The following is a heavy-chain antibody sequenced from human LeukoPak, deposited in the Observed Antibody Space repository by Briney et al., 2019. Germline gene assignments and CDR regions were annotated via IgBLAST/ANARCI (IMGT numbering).Heavy chain of an antibody. CDR2: IYTGGTT. CDR1: GFTVSDNF. V-gene: IGHV3-66*01. D-gene: IGHD2-2*01. CDR3: ARETRYCSSTSCQLDY. J-gene: IGHJ4*02. Sequence: GGSLRLSCAASGFTVSDNFMSWVRQAPGMALEWVSVIYTGGTTYYANSVKGRFTISRDTSKNTLFLQMNSLRAEDTAVYYCARETRYCSSTSCQLDYWGQGTLITVSS.